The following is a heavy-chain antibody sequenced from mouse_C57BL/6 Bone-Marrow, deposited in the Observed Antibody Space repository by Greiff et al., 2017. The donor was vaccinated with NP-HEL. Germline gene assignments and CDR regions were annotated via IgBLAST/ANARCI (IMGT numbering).Heavy chain of an antibody. CDR3: ARDSYGNYDYYAMDD. J-gene: IGHJ4*01. CDR1: GFTFSDFY. Sequence: EVKLVESGGGLVQSGRSLRLSCATSGFTFSDFYMEWVRQAPGKGLEWLAASRNKANDYTTESSASVKGRFIVSRDTSQSILYLQMNALRAEDTAIYYCARDSYGNYDYYAMDDWGQGTSVTVSS. CDR2: SRNKANDYTT. V-gene: IGHV7-1*01. D-gene: IGHD2-1*01.